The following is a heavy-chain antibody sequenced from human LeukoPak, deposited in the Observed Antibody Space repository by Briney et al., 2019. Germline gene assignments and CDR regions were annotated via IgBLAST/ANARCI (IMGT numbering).Heavy chain of an antibody. D-gene: IGHD2-15*01. CDR3: ARGDRDSPTYYYYYYYMDV. CDR1: GGSFSGYY. J-gene: IGHJ6*03. CDR2: INHSGST. V-gene: IGHV4-34*01. Sequence: PSETLSLTCAVCGGSFSGYYWSWVRQPPGKGLEWIGEINHSGSTNYNPSLNSRVTISVDTSKNQFSLKLSSVTAADTAVYYCARGDRDSPTYYYYYYYMDVWGKGTTVTVSS.